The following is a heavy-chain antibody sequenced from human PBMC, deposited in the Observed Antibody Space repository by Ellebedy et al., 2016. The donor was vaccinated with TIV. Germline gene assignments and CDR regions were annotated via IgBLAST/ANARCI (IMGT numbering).Heavy chain of an antibody. CDR1: GFTFRTYW. CDR2: MDQDGSHI. V-gene: IGHV3-7*01. J-gene: IGHJ6*02. Sequence: GGSLRLSXAASGFTFRTYWMNWVRQAPGKRLEWVTNMDQDGSHIYYVHSVKGRFTISRDNAKNSLYLQLNGLTTDDTAVYYCARGAARGIYYYGMDVWGQGTTVTVSS. D-gene: IGHD6-25*01. CDR3: ARGAARGIYYYGMDV.